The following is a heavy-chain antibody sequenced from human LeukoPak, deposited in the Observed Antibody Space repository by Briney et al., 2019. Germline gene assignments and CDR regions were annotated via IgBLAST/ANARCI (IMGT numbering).Heavy chain of an antibody. D-gene: IGHD2-21*02. CDR3: ARDCGGDCYAPQYYYYYGMDV. Sequence: APVKVSCKASGYTFTSYAMHWVRQAPGQRLEWMGWINAGNGDTKYSQKFQGRVTITRDTSASTAYMELSSLRSEDTAVYYCARDCGGDCYAPQYYYYYGMDVWGQGTTVTVSS. CDR2: INAGNGDT. V-gene: IGHV1-3*01. CDR1: GYTFTSYA. J-gene: IGHJ6*02.